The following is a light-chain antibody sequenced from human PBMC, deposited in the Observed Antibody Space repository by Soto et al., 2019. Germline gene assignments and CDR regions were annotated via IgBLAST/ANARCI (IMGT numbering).Light chain of an antibody. J-gene: IGKJ1*01. CDR1: QSVRAY. CDR3: QQYNNWPPGWT. Sequence: IVLTQSPDTLSLSPGERATLSCRASQSVRAYLAWYQQKPGQAPRLLIYDASNRATGIPARFSGSGSGTDFTLTISSLEPEDFAVYYCQQYNNWPPGWTFGQGTKVEIK. CDR2: DAS. V-gene: IGKV3-11*01.